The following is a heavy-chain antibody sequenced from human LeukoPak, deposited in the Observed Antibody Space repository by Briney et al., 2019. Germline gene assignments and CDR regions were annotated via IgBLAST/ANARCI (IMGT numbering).Heavy chain of an antibody. Sequence: ASVNVSCKVSGYTLTELSMHWVRQAPGKGLEWMGGFDPEDGETIYAQKFQGRVTMTEDTSADTAYMELSSLRSEDTAVYYCATSGLAAAEGFDPWGQGTLVTVSS. V-gene: IGHV1-24*01. D-gene: IGHD6-13*01. CDR2: FDPEDGET. CDR3: ATSGLAAAEGFDP. J-gene: IGHJ5*02. CDR1: GYTLTELS.